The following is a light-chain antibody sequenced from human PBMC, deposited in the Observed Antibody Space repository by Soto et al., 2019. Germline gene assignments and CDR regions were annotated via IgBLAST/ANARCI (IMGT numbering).Light chain of an antibody. CDR3: SSYTGSNIRYV. CDR1: SNDVGGYNY. J-gene: IGLJ1*01. CDR2: EVS. V-gene: IGLV2-14*01. Sequence: QSALTQPASVSGSAGQSITISCTGTSNDVGGYNYVSWYQHHPGKAPKPMIYEVSDRPSGVSNRFSGSKSGNTASLTISGLXAEDEADYYCSSYTGSNIRYVFGTGTKVTLL.